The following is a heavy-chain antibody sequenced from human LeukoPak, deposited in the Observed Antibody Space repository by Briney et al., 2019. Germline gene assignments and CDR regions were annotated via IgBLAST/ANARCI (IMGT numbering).Heavy chain of an antibody. J-gene: IGHJ4*02. Sequence: GASVKVSCKTSGYTFTNYYMHWVRQAPGQRLEWMGWINPNSGGTNYAQKLQGRVTMTRDTSSNTAYMELSRLRSDDTAAYYCAKGSANVVVPSASLEYWGQGTLVTVAS. V-gene: IGHV1-2*02. CDR1: GYTFTNYY. CDR2: INPNSGGT. D-gene: IGHD2-2*01. CDR3: AKGSANVVVPSASLEY.